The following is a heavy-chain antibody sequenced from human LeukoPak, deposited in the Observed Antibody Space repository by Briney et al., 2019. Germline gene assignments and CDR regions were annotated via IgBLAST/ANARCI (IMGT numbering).Heavy chain of an antibody. CDR1: GYSFTTYW. CDR2: IFPGDSET. Sequence: GESLQISCKGYGYSFTTYWITWVRQLPGKGLEWMGIIFPGDSETRYSPSFQGQVTISADKSISTAYLHWSGLKASDTAMYYCARHAPDDYGGNSIFYWGQGTLVTVSS. V-gene: IGHV5-51*01. J-gene: IGHJ4*02. D-gene: IGHD4-23*01. CDR3: ARHAPDDYGGNSIFY.